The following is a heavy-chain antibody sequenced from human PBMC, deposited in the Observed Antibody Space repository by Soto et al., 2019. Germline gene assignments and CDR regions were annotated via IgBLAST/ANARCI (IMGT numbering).Heavy chain of an antibody. J-gene: IGHJ4*02. CDR2: IYHTGDT. V-gene: IGHV4-4*02. Sequence: SETLSLTCGVSGGSITNNHWWNWVRQSPGKGLEWIGEIYHTGDTKYNPSLKSRVTASADKSKNQFSLNLNSVTAADTAGYYCVRNPGYWGQGTLVTVSS. CDR3: VRNPGY. CDR1: GGSITNNHW.